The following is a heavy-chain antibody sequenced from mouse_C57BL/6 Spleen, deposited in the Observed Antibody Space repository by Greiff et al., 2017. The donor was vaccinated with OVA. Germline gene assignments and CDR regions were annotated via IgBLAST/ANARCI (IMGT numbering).Heavy chain of an antibody. CDR3: ASPPYYSNYWYFDV. D-gene: IGHD2-5*01. Sequence: VQLQQPGAELVKPGASVKLSCKASGYTFTSYWMHWVKQRPGQGLEWIGMIHPNSGSTNYNEKFKSKATLTVDKSSSTAYMQLSSLTSEDSAVYYCASPPYYSNYWYFDVWGTGTTVTVSS. V-gene: IGHV1-64*01. J-gene: IGHJ1*03. CDR1: GYTFTSYW. CDR2: IHPNSGST.